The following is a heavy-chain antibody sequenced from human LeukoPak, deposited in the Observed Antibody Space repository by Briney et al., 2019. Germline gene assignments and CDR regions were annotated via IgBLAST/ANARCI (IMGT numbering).Heavy chain of an antibody. CDR1: GFTFSSYW. Sequence: GGSLRLSCAASGFTFSSYWMSWVRQAPGKGLEWVANIKQDGSEKYYVDSVKGRFTISRDNAKNSLYLQMNSLRAEDTAVYYCARSSMITFGGVTVKAFDIWGQGTMVTVST. J-gene: IGHJ3*02. D-gene: IGHD3-16*02. CDR3: ARSSMITFGGVTVKAFDI. CDR2: IKQDGSEK. V-gene: IGHV3-7*03.